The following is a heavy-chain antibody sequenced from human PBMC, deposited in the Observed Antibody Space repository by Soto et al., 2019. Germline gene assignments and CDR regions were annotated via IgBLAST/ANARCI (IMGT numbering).Heavy chain of an antibody. CDR1: GDSFSSSNW. V-gene: IGHV4-4*02. CDR2: ILHTGHT. CDR3: ARSPRRVDGKWYLDY. J-gene: IGHJ4*02. Sequence: QVQLQASGPGLLEPSGPLSLTCGVSGDSFSSSNWWTWVRQPPGKGLEWIGDILHTGHTDYSPSLRSRLTISIDSSKKEVSLTLNSVTATDTAIYYCARSPRRVDGKWYLDYWGQGVLVTVSS. D-gene: IGHD2-15*01.